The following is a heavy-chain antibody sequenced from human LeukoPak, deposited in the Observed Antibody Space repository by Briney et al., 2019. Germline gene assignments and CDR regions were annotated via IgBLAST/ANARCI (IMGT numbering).Heavy chain of an antibody. CDR1: GYTFTSYD. CDR2: MNPNSGDT. D-gene: IGHD3-10*01. V-gene: IGHV1-8*01. Sequence: ASVKVSCKASGYTFTSYDINWVRQATGQGLEWMGWMNPNSGDTGYAQNFQGRVTMTRNTSISTAYMELSSLRSEDTAVYYCARFLRGVVLFDYWGQGTLVTVSS. J-gene: IGHJ4*02. CDR3: ARFLRGVVLFDY.